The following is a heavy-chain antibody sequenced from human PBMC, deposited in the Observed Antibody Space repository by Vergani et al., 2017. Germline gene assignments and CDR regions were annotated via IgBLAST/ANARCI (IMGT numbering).Heavy chain of an antibody. J-gene: IGHJ4*02. CDR1: GGSFSGYY. V-gene: IGHV4-34*01. D-gene: IGHD4-17*01. CDR2: INHSGST. CDR3: ARLGYGDYDPAYYFDY. Sequence: QVQLQQWGAGLLKPSETLSLTCAVYGGSFSGYYWSWIRQPPGKGLEWIGEINHSGSTNYNPSLKSRVTISVDTSKNQFSLKLSSVTAADTAVYYCARLGYGDYDPAYYFDYWGQGTLVTVSS.